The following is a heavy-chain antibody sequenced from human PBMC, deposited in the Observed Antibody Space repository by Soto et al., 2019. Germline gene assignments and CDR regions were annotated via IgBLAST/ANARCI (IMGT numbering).Heavy chain of an antibody. J-gene: IGHJ4*02. Sequence: GGSLRLSCAASGFTFSYHYMSWIRQAPGKGLEWIGYSSNSGSFTRYADSVKGRFSISRDNAKNSLFLQINSLRGDDTAIYYCVRSGDNYNLLDYWGQGTPVTVSS. V-gene: IGHV3-11*06. CDR3: VRSGDNYNLLDY. CDR2: SSNSGSFT. D-gene: IGHD1-1*01. CDR1: GFTFSYHY.